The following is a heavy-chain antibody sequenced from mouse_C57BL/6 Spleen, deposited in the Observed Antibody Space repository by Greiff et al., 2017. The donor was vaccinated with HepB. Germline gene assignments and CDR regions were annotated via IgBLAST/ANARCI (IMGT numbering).Heavy chain of an antibody. CDR3: ARSIMDTTTRGSYFDY. D-gene: IGHD2-2*01. J-gene: IGHJ2*01. CDR1: GYAFSSYW. CDR2: IYPGDGDT. Sequence: QVQLKQSGAELVKPGASVKISCKASGYAFSSYWMNWVKQRPGKGLEWIGQIYPGDGDTNYNGKFKGKATLTADTSSSTAYMQLSSLTSEDSAVYFCARSIMDTTTRGSYFDYWGQGTTLTVSS. V-gene: IGHV1-80*01.